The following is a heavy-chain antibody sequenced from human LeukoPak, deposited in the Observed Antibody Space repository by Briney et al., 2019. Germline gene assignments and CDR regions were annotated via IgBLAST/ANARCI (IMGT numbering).Heavy chain of an antibody. Sequence: PGGSLRLSCAASGFTFSSYAMSWVRQAPGKGLEWVSAISGSGGSTYYADSVKGRFTISRDNSKNTLYLQMNSLRAEDTAVYYCAADPLPNPRDNWNYVGYWGQGTLVTVSS. V-gene: IGHV3-23*01. J-gene: IGHJ4*02. D-gene: IGHD1-20*01. CDR2: ISGSGGST. CDR3: AADPLPNPRDNWNYVGY. CDR1: GFTFSSYA.